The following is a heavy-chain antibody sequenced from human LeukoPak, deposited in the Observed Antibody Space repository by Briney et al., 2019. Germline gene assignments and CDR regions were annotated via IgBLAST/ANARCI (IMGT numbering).Heavy chain of an antibody. CDR2: MYYDGST. J-gene: IGHJ4*02. V-gene: IGHV4-39*01. Sequence: SETLSLACTVSGGSIYSTTFYWGWIRQPPGKGLEWIGSMYYDGSTYHNPSLKSRVTISVDASNNQFSLKLTSVTAADTAVYFCARRSDSGSDDGEDYFDYWGQGTLVTVSS. CDR3: ARRSDSGSDDGEDYFDY. D-gene: IGHD1-26*01. CDR1: GGSIYSTTFY.